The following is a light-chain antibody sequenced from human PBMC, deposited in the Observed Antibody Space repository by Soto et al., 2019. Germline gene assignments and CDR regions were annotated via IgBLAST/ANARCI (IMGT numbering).Light chain of an antibody. Sequence: QSVLTQPPSVSGSPGQSVVISCTGTSIDVGSYNRVSWYQQPPGTAPKLMIYDVISRPSGVPDRFSGSKSGNTASLTISGLQPEDEADYYCLSFTNSDTYVFGTGTKVT. V-gene: IGLV2-18*02. CDR1: SIDVGSYNR. CDR2: DVI. CDR3: LSFTNSDTYV. J-gene: IGLJ1*01.